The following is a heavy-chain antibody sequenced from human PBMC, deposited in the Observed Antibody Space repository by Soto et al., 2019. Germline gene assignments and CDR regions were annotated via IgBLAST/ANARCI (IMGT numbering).Heavy chain of an antibody. J-gene: IGHJ4*02. CDR3: ALVVVAATRWYYFDY. D-gene: IGHD2-15*01. Sequence: ASETLSLTCTVSGGSISSGDYYWSWIRQPPGKGLEWIGYIYYSGSTYYNPSLKSRVTISVDTSKNQFSLKLSSVTAADTAVYYCALVVVAATRWYYFDYWGQGTLVTVSS. CDR2: IYYSGST. CDR1: GGSISSGDYY. V-gene: IGHV4-30-4*01.